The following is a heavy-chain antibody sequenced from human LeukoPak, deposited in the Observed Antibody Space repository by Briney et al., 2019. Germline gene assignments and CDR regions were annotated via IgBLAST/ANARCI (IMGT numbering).Heavy chain of an antibody. D-gene: IGHD6-13*01. CDR3: ASEAAAAGTGIDY. CDR1: GFTVSSNY. V-gene: IGHV3-33*08. CDR2: IWYDGSNK. Sequence: GGSLRLSCAASGFTVSSNYMSWVRQAPGKGLEWVAVIWYDGSNKYYADSVKGRFTISRDNSKNTLYLQMNSLRAEDTAVYYCASEAAAAGTGIDYWGQGTLVTISS. J-gene: IGHJ4*02.